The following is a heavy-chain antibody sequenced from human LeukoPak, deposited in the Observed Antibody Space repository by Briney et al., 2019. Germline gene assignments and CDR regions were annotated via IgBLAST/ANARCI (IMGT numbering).Heavy chain of an antibody. CDR2: ITHSGST. CDR1: GASFRTYY. D-gene: IGHD4-17*01. CDR3: ATLQRDTVRYFDL. Sequence: SETLSLTCAVNGASFRTYYWSWIRQPPGKGLEWIGEITHSGSTNYSPSLKSRVTISVDTSKNQFSLRLTSVTAADTAVYYCATLQRDTVRYFDLWGRGTPVTVSS. V-gene: IGHV4-34*01. J-gene: IGHJ2*01.